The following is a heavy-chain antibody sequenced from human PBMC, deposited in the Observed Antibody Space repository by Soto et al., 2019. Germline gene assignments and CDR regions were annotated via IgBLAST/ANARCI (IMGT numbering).Heavy chain of an antibody. V-gene: IGHV3-23*01. CDR2: IRGSGGST. J-gene: IGHJ2*01. CDR3: ARDKGIFPPSWYFDL. D-gene: IGHD2-15*01. Sequence: EVQLLESGGGLVQPGGSLRLSCAASGFAFSTYAMSWVRQAPGKGLEWVSTIRGSGGSTYYADSVKGRFTISRDNSKNTLYLQMNSLRAEDTAVYYCARDKGIFPPSWYFDLWGRGTLVTVSS. CDR1: GFAFSTYA.